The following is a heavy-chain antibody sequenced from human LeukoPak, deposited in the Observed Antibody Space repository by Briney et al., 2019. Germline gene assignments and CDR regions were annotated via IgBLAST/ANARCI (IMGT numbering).Heavy chain of an antibody. CDR1: GYTFTNYD. Sequence: ASVKVSCKASGYTFTNYDINWVRQATEQGLEWMGWMSPNSGNTGYAQKFQGRVTMTRDTSITTAYMELTNLRSKDTATYYCVRAPPNWGFNFWGQGTLVTVSS. D-gene: IGHD1-1*01. CDR2: MSPNSGNT. V-gene: IGHV1-8*01. J-gene: IGHJ5*01. CDR3: VRAPPNWGFNF.